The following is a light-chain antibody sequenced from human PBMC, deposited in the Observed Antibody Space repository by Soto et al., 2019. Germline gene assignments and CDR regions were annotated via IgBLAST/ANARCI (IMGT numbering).Light chain of an antibody. V-gene: IGLV2-11*01. Sequence: QSALTQPRSVSASPEQSVTISCTGTSSNVGDYNYVSWYQQNPGKAPKLMIYDASKRPSGVPDRFSGSKSGNAASLTISGLQADDEADYYCCSYAADYSLVFGGGTKVTVL. J-gene: IGLJ3*02. CDR1: SSNVGDYNY. CDR2: DAS. CDR3: CSYAADYSLV.